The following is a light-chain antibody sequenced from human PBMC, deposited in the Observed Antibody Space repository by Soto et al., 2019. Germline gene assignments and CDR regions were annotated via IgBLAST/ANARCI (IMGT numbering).Light chain of an antibody. Sequence: IVLTQSPGTLSLYTGERATLSCRASQSLYRNFVAWYQQKPGQAPRLLIFGTSTRATDIPDRFSGSGSGTDFTLTISRLEPEDFAVYFCQQYDSSPRTFGQRSKADI. CDR1: QSLYRNF. V-gene: IGKV3-20*01. J-gene: IGKJ1*01. CDR2: GTS. CDR3: QQYDSSPRT.